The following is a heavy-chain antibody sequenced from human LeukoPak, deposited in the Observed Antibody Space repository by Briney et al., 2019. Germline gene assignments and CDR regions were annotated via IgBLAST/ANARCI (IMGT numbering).Heavy chain of an antibody. V-gene: IGHV3-23*01. CDR1: GFTFANYA. D-gene: IGHD2-21*02. CDR2: LSDSGSST. Sequence: GGSLRLSCAASGFTFANYAMSWVRQPPGKGLMWVSGLSDSGSSTYHADSVKGRFTIYRDNSKNVLYLQMNSLRADDTAVYYCAKTLWGLTLLSSDHWGQGTLVTVSS. CDR3: AKTLWGLTLLSSDH. J-gene: IGHJ4*02.